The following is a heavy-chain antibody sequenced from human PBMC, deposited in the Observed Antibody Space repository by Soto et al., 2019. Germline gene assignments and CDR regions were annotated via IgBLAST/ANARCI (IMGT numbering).Heavy chain of an antibody. D-gene: IGHD3-3*01. CDR1: GGSVNGYY. CDR3: ATRITVFGLLIPPFEP. V-gene: IGHV4-34*01. Sequence: SETLSLTCAVYGGSVNGYYWNWIRQPPGKGLEWIGEINHTGGTHYNPSLKSRVTMSVDTSKNQFSLRLSSVTAADTAIYYCATRITVFGLLIPPFEPWGQGTQVNVSS. CDR2: INHTGGT. J-gene: IGHJ5*02.